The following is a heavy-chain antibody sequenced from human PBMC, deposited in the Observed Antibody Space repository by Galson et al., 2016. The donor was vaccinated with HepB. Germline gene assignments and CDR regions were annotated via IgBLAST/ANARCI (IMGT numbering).Heavy chain of an antibody. CDR3: VRGAAVDH. CDR1: GFAFSRYS. CDR2: ISTGGSVI. D-gene: IGHD6-13*01. Sequence: SLRLSCAASGFAFSRYSMNWVRQAPGKGLEWLSYISTGGSVIHYADSVKGRFTISRDNAKNSLSLQMNSLSDEDTAVYHGVRGAAVDHWGQGTLVTVSS. J-gene: IGHJ4*02. V-gene: IGHV3-48*02.